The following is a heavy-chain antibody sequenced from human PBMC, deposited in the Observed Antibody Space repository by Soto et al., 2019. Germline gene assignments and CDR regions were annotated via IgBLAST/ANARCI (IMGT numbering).Heavy chain of an antibody. CDR3: AKDLGYCTNGVCYGLNY. D-gene: IGHD2-8*01. J-gene: IGHJ4*02. CDR2: IRNSGSNT. CDR1: GFDFNNYG. V-gene: IGHV3-30*02. Sequence: GGSLRVSCVASGFDFNNYGRNWVRQAPGKGLEWVAVIRNSGSNTYYAGSVKGRFTISRDNSKNTLYLQMNSLRAEDTAVYYCAKDLGYCTNGVCYGLNYWGQGTLVTVSS.